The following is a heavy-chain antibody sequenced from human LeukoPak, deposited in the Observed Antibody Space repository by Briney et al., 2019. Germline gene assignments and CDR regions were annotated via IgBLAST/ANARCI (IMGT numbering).Heavy chain of an antibody. CDR3: ARGPYYYDSSGYYYKY. CDR2: ISAYNGNT. CDR1: GYTFTSYG. Sequence: GASVKVSCKASGYTFTSYGISWVRQAPGQGLEWMGWISAYNGNTNYAQKLQGRVTMTTDTSTSTAYMELRSLRSDDTAVYYCARGPYYYDSSGYYYKYWGQGTLVTVSS. D-gene: IGHD3-22*01. V-gene: IGHV1-18*01. J-gene: IGHJ4*02.